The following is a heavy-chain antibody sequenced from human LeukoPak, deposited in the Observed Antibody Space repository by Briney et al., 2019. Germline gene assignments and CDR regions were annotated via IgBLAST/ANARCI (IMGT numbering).Heavy chain of an antibody. CDR3: AAIVAEGDYYYYYGMDV. Sequence: SVKVSCKASGGTFSSYAISWVRQAPGQGLEWMGGIIPIFGTANYAQKFQGRVTITADESTSTAYMELSSLRSEDTAVYYCAAIVAEGDYYYYYGMDVWGQGTTVTVSS. V-gene: IGHV1-69*13. D-gene: IGHD5-12*01. J-gene: IGHJ6*02. CDR2: IIPIFGTA. CDR1: GGTFSSYA.